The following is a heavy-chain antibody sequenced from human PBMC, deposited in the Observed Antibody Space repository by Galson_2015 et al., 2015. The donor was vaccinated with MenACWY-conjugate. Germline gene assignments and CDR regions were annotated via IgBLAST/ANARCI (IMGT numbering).Heavy chain of an antibody. V-gene: IGHV3-21*01. D-gene: IGHD1-26*01. CDR3: TRRTGGSYDY. CDR1: GFTFSTYS. J-gene: IGHJ4*02. CDR2: ISSSSIYI. Sequence: SLRLSCAASGFTFSTYSMNWVRQVPGKGLEWVSSISSSSIYIYYTDSVKGRFTISRDNAKNSLYLQMNSLRVEDTAVYYCTRRTGGSYDYWGQGTLVTVSS.